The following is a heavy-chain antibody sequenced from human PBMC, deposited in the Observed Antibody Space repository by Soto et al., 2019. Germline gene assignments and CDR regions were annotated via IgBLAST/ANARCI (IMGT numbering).Heavy chain of an antibody. D-gene: IGHD4-17*01. CDR3: ARFSLSVSYFDY. J-gene: IGHJ4*02. CDR1: GGSISSYY. CDR2: IYYSGST. Sequence: PSETLSLTCTVSGGSISSYYWSWIRQPPGKGLEWIGYIYYSGSTNYNPSLKSRVTISVDTSKNQFSLKLSSVTAADTAVYYCARFSLSVSYFDYWGQGTLVTVSS. V-gene: IGHV4-59*01.